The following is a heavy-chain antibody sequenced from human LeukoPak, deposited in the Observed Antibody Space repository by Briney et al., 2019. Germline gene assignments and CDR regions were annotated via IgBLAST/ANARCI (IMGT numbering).Heavy chain of an antibody. J-gene: IGHJ6*02. CDR2: TLYDGSNE. CDR3: ARAFFYDSIGGEGMDV. Sequence: GGSLRLSCAASGFTLSCCGMHWVRQAPGKGLEWVACTLYDGSNENYIESVKGRFIISRDNSRNTLHLQMNSLRAEDTALYYCARAFFYDSIGGEGMDVWGQGTTVTVSS. V-gene: IGHV3-33*05. CDR1: GFTLSCCG. D-gene: IGHD3-22*01.